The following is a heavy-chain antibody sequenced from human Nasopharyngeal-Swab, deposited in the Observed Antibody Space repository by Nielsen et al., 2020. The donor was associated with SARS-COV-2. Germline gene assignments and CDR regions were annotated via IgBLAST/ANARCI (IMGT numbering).Heavy chain of an antibody. V-gene: IGHV4-34*01. Sequence: SETLSLTCAVYGGSFSDNCWNWVRQSPGKGLEWIGEISHSGATNYKSSLKSRVILTIDTSKNQFSLKLTSVTAADTAVYYCVRGYRSWSFPSSYYYYYMDVWGQGTTVTVSS. J-gene: IGHJ6*03. D-gene: IGHD6-6*01. CDR2: ISHSGAT. CDR3: VRGYRSWSFPSSYYYYYMDV. CDR1: GGSFSDNC.